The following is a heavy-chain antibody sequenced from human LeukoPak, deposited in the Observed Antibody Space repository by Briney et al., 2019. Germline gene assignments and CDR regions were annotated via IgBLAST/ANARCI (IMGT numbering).Heavy chain of an antibody. Sequence: GGSLRLSCAASGFTFSDYYMSWIRQAPGKGLEWVSYISSSGSTIYYADSVKGRFTISRDNAKNSLYLQMNSLRAEDTAVYYCARDRLYGDYELGAFDYWGQGTLVTVSS. CDR2: ISSSGSTI. V-gene: IGHV3-11*01. CDR3: ARDRLYGDYELGAFDY. D-gene: IGHD4-17*01. J-gene: IGHJ4*02. CDR1: GFTFSDYY.